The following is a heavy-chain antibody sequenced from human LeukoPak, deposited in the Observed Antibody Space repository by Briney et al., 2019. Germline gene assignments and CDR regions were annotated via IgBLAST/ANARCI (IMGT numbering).Heavy chain of an antibody. D-gene: IGHD6-13*01. CDR1: GGSISSTTDY. V-gene: IGHV4-39*07. CDR3: ARGLKLANWFDP. J-gene: IGHJ5*02. Sequence: SETLSLTCTVSGGSISSTTDYWGWIRQSPGKGLEWIGSVHYSGGSYYNPSLKSRVTISLNTSQNQFSLGLSSVAAADTAVYYCARGLKLANWFDPWGQGNLVTVSS. CDR2: VHYSGGS.